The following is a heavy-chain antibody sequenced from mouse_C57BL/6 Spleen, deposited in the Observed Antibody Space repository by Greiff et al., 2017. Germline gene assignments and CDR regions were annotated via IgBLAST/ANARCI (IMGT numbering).Heavy chain of an antibody. CDR2: ISNLAYSI. CDR3: ARHEDYEGGAWFAY. Sequence: VQLVESGGGLVQPGGSLKLSCAASGFTFSDYGMAWVRQAPRKGPEWVAFISNLAYSIYYADTVTGRFTISRENAKNTLYLEMSSLRSEDTAMYYCARHEDYEGGAWFAYWGQGTLVTVSA. CDR1: GFTFSDYG. V-gene: IGHV5-15*01. J-gene: IGHJ3*01. D-gene: IGHD2-4*01.